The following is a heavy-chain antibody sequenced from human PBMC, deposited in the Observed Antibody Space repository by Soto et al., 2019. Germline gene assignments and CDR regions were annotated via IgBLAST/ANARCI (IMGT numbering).Heavy chain of an antibody. V-gene: IGHV3-30-3*01. CDR1: GFSFSISP. J-gene: IGHJ4*02. CDR2: ISYDGTNK. Sequence: VGSLRLSCAASGFSFSISPMHWVRQSPGKGPEWVALISYDGTNKFYADSVKGRFTISRDNSKSTLYLQVDSLRPEDAAVYYCARDPKTSGGQHWAFNYFDSWGQGTLVTVSS. D-gene: IGHD7-27*01. CDR3: ARDPKTSGGQHWAFNYFDS.